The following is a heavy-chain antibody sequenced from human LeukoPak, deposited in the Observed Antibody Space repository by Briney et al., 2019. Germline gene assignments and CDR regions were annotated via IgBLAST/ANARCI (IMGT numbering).Heavy chain of an antibody. J-gene: IGHJ4*02. Sequence: GGSLRLSCAASGFTFSSYSMNWVRQAPGKGLEWVSSISSSSSYIYYADSVKGRFTISRDNAKNSLYLQMNSLRAEDTAVYYCARAKGYCSSTSCYKRNFDYWGQGTLVTVSS. CDR3: ARAKGYCSSTSCYKRNFDY. V-gene: IGHV3-21*01. CDR1: GFTFSSYS. D-gene: IGHD2-2*02. CDR2: ISSSSSYI.